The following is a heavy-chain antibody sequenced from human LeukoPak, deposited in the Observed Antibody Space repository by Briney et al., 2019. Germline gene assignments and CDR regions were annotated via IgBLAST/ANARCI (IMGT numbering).Heavy chain of an antibody. CDR2: INSDGTST. CDR1: GFTFSSHW. CDR3: ARDLSVADFFDY. Sequence: PGGSLRLSCSASGFTFSSHWMHWVRQAPGKGLVWVSRINSDGTSTTYADSVKGRFTISRDNAKSTLFLQMNSLRVEDTAVYYCARDLSVADFFDYWGQGTLVTVSS. J-gene: IGHJ4*02. V-gene: IGHV3-74*01. D-gene: IGHD6-19*01.